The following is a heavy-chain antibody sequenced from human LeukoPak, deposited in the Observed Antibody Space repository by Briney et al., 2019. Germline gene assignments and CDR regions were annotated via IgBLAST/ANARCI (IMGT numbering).Heavy chain of an antibody. D-gene: IGHD3-10*01. CDR1: GXTVSNNY. Sequence: GGSLRLSFAASGXTVSNNYMSWVRQAPGKGLEWVSVIYSGGNTYYADSVKGRFTISRDNSKNTLYLQMNSLRAEDTAVYYCARLGGITMIRGVIKGYYGMDVWGQGTTVTVSS. CDR3: ARLGGITMIRGVIKGYYGMDV. J-gene: IGHJ6*02. V-gene: IGHV3-53*01. CDR2: IYSGGNT.